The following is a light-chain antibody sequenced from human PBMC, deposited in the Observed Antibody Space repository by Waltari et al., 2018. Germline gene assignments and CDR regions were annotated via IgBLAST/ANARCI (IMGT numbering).Light chain of an antibody. Sequence: DIVMTQSPESLAVSLGERATINCKSSPRVLYSSNDKNYLAWYQQKPGQTPKLLIYWASTRESGVPDRFSGSGSGTDFTLTISSLQAEDVAVYYCQQYYSTPYTFGQGTKLEIK. CDR1: PRVLYSSNDKNY. V-gene: IGKV4-1*01. CDR3: QQYYSTPYT. J-gene: IGKJ2*01. CDR2: WAS.